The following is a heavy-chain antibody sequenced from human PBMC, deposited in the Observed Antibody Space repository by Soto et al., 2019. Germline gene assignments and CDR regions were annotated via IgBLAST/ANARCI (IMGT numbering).Heavy chain of an antibody. CDR3: ARAIAVAGTTDAFDI. J-gene: IGHJ3*02. Sequence: SETLSLTCTVSGGSISSSSYYWGWIRQPPGKGLEWIGSIHYSGSTYYNPSLKSRVTISVDTSKNQFSLKLSSVTAADTAVYYCARAIAVAGTTDAFDIWGQGTMVTVSS. CDR1: GGSISSSSYY. V-gene: IGHV4-39*01. D-gene: IGHD6-19*01. CDR2: IHYSGST.